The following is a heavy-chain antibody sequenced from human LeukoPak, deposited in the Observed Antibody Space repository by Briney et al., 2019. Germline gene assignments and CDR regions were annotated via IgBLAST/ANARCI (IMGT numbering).Heavy chain of an antibody. CDR1: GGSISSYY. D-gene: IGHD2-15*01. V-gene: IGHV4-4*07. CDR3: ARADVVVVAATVDYYMDV. Sequence: PSETLSLTCTVSGGSISSYYWSWIRQPAGKGLGWIGRIYTSGSTNYNPSLKSRVTMSVDTSKNQFSLKLSSVTAADTAVYYCARADVVVVAATVDYYMDVWGKGTTVTVSS. J-gene: IGHJ6*03. CDR2: IYTSGST.